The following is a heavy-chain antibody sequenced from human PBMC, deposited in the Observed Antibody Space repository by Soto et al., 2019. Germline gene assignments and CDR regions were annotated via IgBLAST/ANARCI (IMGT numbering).Heavy chain of an antibody. Sequence: QVQLQESGPGLVKPSQTLSLTCTVSGGSISSGGYYWSWIRQHPGKGLEWIGYIYYSGSTYYNPSLKSRVTISVDTSKNPFSLKLSSVTAADTAVYYCARDRQGAAAGTWGDFDYWGQGTLVTVSS. CDR2: IYYSGST. J-gene: IGHJ4*02. D-gene: IGHD6-13*01. CDR3: ARDRQGAAAGTWGDFDY. CDR1: GGSISSGGYY. V-gene: IGHV4-31*03.